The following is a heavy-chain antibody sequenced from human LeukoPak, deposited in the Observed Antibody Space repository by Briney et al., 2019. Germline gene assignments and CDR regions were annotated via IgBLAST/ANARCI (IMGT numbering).Heavy chain of an antibody. CDR1: GFTFSSYS. J-gene: IGHJ4*02. CDR3: AKDPHSASEGIGY. Sequence: GGSLRLSCAASGFTFSSYSMSWVRQAPGKGLQWVSVISDSGGITYYADSVQGRFAISRDNSKNMLYLQMNSLRAEDTAIYYCAKDPHSASEGIGYWGQGTLVTVSS. V-gene: IGHV3-23*01. CDR2: ISDSGGIT. D-gene: IGHD4-11*01.